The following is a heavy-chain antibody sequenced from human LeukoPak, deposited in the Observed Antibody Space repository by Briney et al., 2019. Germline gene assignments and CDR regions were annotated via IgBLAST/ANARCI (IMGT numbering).Heavy chain of an antibody. J-gene: IGHJ4*02. V-gene: IGHV4-39*01. CDR1: GGSISSSSYY. CDR2: IYYSGST. CDR3: ARRGSRQWLTLFDY. Sequence: PSETLSLTCTVSGGSISSSSYYWGWIRQPPGKGLEWIGIIYYSGSTYYNPSLKSRVTISVDTSKNQFSLKLSSVTAADTAVYYCARRGSRQWLTLFDYWGQGTLVTVSS. D-gene: IGHD6-19*01.